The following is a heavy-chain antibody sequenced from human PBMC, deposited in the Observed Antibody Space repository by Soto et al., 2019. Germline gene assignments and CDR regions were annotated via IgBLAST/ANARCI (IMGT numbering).Heavy chain of an antibody. V-gene: IGHV2-5*02. CDR1: GFSLTTSGVG. CDR3: AHSKNPPYNWNYECYFDY. Sequence: QITLKESGPTLVKATQTLTLTCTFSGFSLTTSGVGVGWIRQPPGKALEWLAVIYWDSNKRYSPSLKSRLTITKGTSKNQVVLTMTHMDAVDTATYYCAHSKNPPYNWNYECYFDYWGQGNLVTVSS. CDR2: IYWDSNK. J-gene: IGHJ4*02. D-gene: IGHD1-7*01.